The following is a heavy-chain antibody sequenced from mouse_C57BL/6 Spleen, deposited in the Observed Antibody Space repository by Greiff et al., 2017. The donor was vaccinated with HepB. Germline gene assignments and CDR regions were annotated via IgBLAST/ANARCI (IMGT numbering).Heavy chain of an antibody. V-gene: IGHV1-26*01. Sequence: EVQLQQSGPELVKPGASVKISCKASGYTFTDYYMNWVKQSHGKSLEWIGDINPNNGGTSYNQKFKGKATLTVDKSSSTAYMELRSLTSEDSAVYYCARYRWLPWYFDVWGTGTTVTVSS. CDR2: INPNNGGT. CDR3: ARYRWLPWYFDV. J-gene: IGHJ1*03. D-gene: IGHD2-3*01. CDR1: GYTFTDYY.